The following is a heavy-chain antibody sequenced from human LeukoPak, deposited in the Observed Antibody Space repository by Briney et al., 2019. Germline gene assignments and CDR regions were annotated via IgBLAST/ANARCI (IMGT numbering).Heavy chain of an antibody. D-gene: IGHD3-16*02. Sequence: GGSLRLSCAASGFTFSSYAMSWVRQAPGKGLERVSAISGSGGSTYYADSVKGRFTISRDNSKNTLYLQMNSLRAEDTAVYYCAKVVDAWGVRLGELSLWGQGTLVTVSS. J-gene: IGHJ4*02. CDR2: ISGSGGST. CDR3: AKVVDAWGVRLGELSL. CDR1: GFTFSSYA. V-gene: IGHV3-23*01.